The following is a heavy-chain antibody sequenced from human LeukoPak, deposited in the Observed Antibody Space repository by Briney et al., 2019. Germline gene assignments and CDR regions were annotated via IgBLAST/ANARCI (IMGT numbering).Heavy chain of an antibody. CDR1: GGSISSSNYY. V-gene: IGHV4-61*02. D-gene: IGHD3-22*01. CDR3: ARDPSAVYYDSSGYFDY. J-gene: IGHJ4*02. CDR2: ICTSGST. Sequence: PSETLSLTCTVSGGSISSSNYYRNWIRQPAGKGLEWIGRICTSGSTNYNPSLKSRVTISVDTSKNQFSLKLSSVTAADTAVYYCARDPSAVYYDSSGYFDYWGQGTLVTVSS.